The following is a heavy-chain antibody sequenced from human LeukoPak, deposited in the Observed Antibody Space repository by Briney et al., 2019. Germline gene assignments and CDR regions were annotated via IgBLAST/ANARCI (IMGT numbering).Heavy chain of an antibody. CDR2: IVDGSGNT. Sequence: SVKVSCKASGFTFSNSAMQWVRQARGQRLEWIGWIVDGSGNTNYAQKFQERVTITRDMSTSTAYMELSSLRSEDTAIYYCAADVIYESDWGQGTLVTVSS. CDR1: GFTFSNSA. J-gene: IGHJ4*02. CDR3: AADVIYESD. V-gene: IGHV1-58*02. D-gene: IGHD2/OR15-2a*01.